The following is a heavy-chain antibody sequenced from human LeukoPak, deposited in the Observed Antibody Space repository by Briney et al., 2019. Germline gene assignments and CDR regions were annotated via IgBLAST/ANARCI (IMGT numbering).Heavy chain of an antibody. CDR3: ARDIPYEVTFGGVTVMGSFVLDY. CDR1: GHSFTSYY. J-gene: IGHJ4*02. V-gene: IGHV1-46*01. D-gene: IGHD3-16*02. Sequence: GASVKVSCKASGHSFTSYYMHWVRQAPGQGLEWMGIINPSGGSTSYAQKLQGRVTLTRDTSTTTVYMELSSLRSEDTAVYYCARDIPYEVTFGGVTVMGSFVLDYWGQGTLVTVSS. CDR2: INPSGGST.